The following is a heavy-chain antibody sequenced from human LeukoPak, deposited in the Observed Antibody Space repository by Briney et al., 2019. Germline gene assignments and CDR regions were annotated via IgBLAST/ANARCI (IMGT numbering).Heavy chain of an antibody. Sequence: PGGSLRLSCAASGFTFSSYAMSWVRQAPGKGLEWLSVISGSGGSTYYADSVKGRFTISRDNSKNTLYLQMNSLRAEDTAVYYCAKAYMAAALRVAFDYWGQGTLVTVSS. CDR1: GFTFSSYA. D-gene: IGHD6-13*01. J-gene: IGHJ4*02. CDR2: ISGSGGST. CDR3: AKAYMAAALRVAFDY. V-gene: IGHV3-23*01.